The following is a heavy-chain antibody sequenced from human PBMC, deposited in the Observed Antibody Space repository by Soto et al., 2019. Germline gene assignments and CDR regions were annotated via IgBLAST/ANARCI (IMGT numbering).Heavy chain of an antibody. CDR2: INHSGST. Sequence: SETLSLTCAVYGGSFSGYYWSWIRQPPGKGLEWIGEINHSGSTNYNPSLKSRVTISVDTSKNQFSLKLSSVTAADTAVYYCASGQLGTDPHYYDGMDVWGQGTTVTVSS. D-gene: IGHD3-10*01. J-gene: IGHJ6*02. V-gene: IGHV4-34*01. CDR1: GGSFSGYY. CDR3: ASGQLGTDPHYYDGMDV.